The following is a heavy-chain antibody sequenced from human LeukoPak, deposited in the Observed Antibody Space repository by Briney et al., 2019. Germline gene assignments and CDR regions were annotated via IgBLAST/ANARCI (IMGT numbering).Heavy chain of an antibody. J-gene: IGHJ3*02. CDR3: ARGIVVLPRSAFDI. CDR1: GYAFTGHY. CDR2: INPNSGAT. Sequence: ASVQVSCKASGYAFTGHYMNWVRQAPGQGLEWMGWINPNSGATNYARKFQGRVTVTRDTSISTAYMELSSLRSDDTAVYYCARGIVVLPRSAFDIWGQGTMVTVSS. V-gene: IGHV1-2*02. D-gene: IGHD2-15*01.